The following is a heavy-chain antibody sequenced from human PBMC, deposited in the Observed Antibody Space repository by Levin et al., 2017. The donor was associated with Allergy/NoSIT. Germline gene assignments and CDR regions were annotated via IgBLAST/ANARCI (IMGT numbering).Heavy chain of an antibody. J-gene: IGHJ4*02. CDR3: ARQIGYRAAGGTQTGRYYFDY. D-gene: IGHD6-13*01. V-gene: IGHV4-39*01. Sequence: RAGGSLRLSCTVSGGSISSSTYYWGWIRQPPGKGLEWIGSIYDSDNTYYNPSLKSRVTISVDTSKNQFSLKLSSVTAADTAVYYCARQIGYRAAGGTQTGRYYFDYWGQGTLVTVSS. CDR2: IYDSDNT. CDR1: GGSISSSTYY.